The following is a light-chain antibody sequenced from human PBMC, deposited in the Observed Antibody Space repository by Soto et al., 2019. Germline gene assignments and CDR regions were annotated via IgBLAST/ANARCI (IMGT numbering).Light chain of an antibody. V-gene: IGLV2-14*01. CDR3: RSYTSSSPPV. CDR2: EVS. CDR1: SSDVGVYNS. Sequence: QSALTQPASVSGSPGQSITISCTGTSSDVGVYNSVSWYQQHPGKAPKLMIYEVSNRPSGVSNRFSGSKSGNTASLTISGLQAEDEADYYCRSYTSSSPPVFVGGTKLTVL. J-gene: IGLJ2*01.